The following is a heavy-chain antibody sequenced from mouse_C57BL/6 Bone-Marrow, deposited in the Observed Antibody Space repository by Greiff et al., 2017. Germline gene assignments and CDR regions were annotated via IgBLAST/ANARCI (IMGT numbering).Heavy chain of an antibody. D-gene: IGHD2-1*01. Sequence: VQLQESGPGLVAPSQSLSITCTVSGFSLTSYAISWVRQPPGKGLEWLGVLWTGGGTNSNSALKYSLSISKDNSQSQVFLKMNSLQTDDTARDYCAGLYYAGFCYWGQGTLVTVSA. CDR3: AGLYYAGFCY. CDR2: LWTGGGT. J-gene: IGHJ3*01. CDR1: GFSLTSYA. V-gene: IGHV2-9-1*01.